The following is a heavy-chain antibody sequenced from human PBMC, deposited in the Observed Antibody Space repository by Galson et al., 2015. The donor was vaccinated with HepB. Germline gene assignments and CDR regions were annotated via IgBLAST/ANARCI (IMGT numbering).Heavy chain of an antibody. CDR1: GFTFSTYA. D-gene: IGHD3-9*01. CDR3: AKIYYDILTGYSDY. V-gene: IGHV3-23*01. J-gene: IGHJ4*02. CDR2: ISGSGGST. Sequence: SLRLSCAASGFTFSTYAMSWVRQAPGKGLEWVSAISGSGGSTYYADSVKGRFTISRDNSKNTLYLQMNSLRAEDTAVYYCAKIYYDILTGYSDYWGQGTLVTVSS.